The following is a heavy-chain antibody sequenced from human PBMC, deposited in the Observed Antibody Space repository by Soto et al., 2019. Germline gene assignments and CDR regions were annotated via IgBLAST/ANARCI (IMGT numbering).Heavy chain of an antibody. V-gene: IGHV1-46*01. CDR2: INPSGGST. CDR1: GYTFTSYY. CDR3: ARDSRAAAAIRYYYYGMDV. Sequence: ASVKVSCKASGYTFTSYYMHWVRQAPGQGLEWMGIINPSGGSTSYAQKFQGRVTMTRDTSTSTVYMELSSLRSEDTAVYYCARDSRAAAAIRYYYYGMDVWGQGTTVTVSS. D-gene: IGHD6-13*01. J-gene: IGHJ6*02.